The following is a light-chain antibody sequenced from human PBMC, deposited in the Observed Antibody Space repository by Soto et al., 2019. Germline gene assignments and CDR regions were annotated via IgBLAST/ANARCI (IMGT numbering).Light chain of an antibody. V-gene: IGLV1-40*01. Sequence: VVTQPPSVSGAPGQRVTISCTGSSSNIGAGYDVHWYQQLPGTAPKLLIFGTSNRPSGVPDRFSGSKSGTSASLAITGLQAEDEADYYCQSSDTSLSGSEVFGGGTKLTVL. CDR2: GTS. CDR3: QSSDTSLSGSEV. J-gene: IGLJ2*01. CDR1: SSNIGAGYD.